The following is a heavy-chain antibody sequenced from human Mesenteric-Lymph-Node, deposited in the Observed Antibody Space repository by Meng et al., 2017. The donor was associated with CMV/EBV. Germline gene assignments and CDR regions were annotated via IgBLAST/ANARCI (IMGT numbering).Heavy chain of an antibody. V-gene: IGHV3-30*18. D-gene: IGHD6-6*01. CDR3: TKDQWGSSSSLTGMDI. CDR1: GFTFSSYW. J-gene: IGHJ6*02. Sequence: GESLKISCAASGFTFSSYWMSWVRQAPGKGLEWVADISFDGTLKYYAASMKGRFTISRDNSKNTLDLQMNSLKPEDTAVYYCTKDQWGSSSSLTGMDIWGRGTTVTVSS. CDR2: ISFDGTLK.